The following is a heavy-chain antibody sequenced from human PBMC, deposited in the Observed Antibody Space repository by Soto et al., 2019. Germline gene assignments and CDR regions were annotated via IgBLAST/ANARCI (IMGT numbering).Heavy chain of an antibody. J-gene: IGHJ4*02. Sequence: GASVKVSCKASGYTFTSYAMHWVCQAPGQRLEWMGWINAGNGNTKYSQKFQGRVTITRDTSASTAYMELSSLRSEDTAVYYCALTALAYCGGDCYLDYWGQGTLVTVSS. V-gene: IGHV1-3*01. CDR3: ALTALAYCGGDCYLDY. CDR2: INAGNGNT. CDR1: GYTFTSYA. D-gene: IGHD2-21*02.